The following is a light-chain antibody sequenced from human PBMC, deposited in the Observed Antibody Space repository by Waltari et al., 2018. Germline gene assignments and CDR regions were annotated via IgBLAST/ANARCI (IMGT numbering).Light chain of an antibody. Sequence: EIVLTQSPATLSLSPGDRATLACRASQSVSSYLAWYQQKPGQAPRLLIYDASNRATGIPARFSGSGSGTDFTLTISSLEPEDFAVYYCQQRSHWPWTFGQGTKVEIK. CDR2: DAS. V-gene: IGKV3-11*01. CDR3: QQRSHWPWT. J-gene: IGKJ1*01. CDR1: QSVSSY.